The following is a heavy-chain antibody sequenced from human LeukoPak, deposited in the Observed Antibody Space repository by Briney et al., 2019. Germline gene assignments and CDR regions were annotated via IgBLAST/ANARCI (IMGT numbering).Heavy chain of an antibody. J-gene: IGHJ6*03. V-gene: IGHV3-23*01. CDR1: GFTFSSYA. D-gene: IGHD3-10*01. Sequence: QPGGSLRLSCAASGFTFSSYAMSWVRQAPGKGLEWVSAISGSGGSTYYADSVKGRFTISRDNSKNTLYLQMNSLRAEDTAVYYCAKDGEARYYGSGSYQIYYYYMDVWGKGTTVTVSS. CDR3: AKDGEARYYGSGSYQIYYYYMDV. CDR2: ISGSGGST.